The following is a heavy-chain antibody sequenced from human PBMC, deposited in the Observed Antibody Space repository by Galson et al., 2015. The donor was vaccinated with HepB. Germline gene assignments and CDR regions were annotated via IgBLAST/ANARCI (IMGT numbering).Heavy chain of an antibody. D-gene: IGHD2-8*02. Sequence: SVKVSCKASGYKFTNYYLHWVRQAPGQGLEWMGRINSDSGGTNYAQNFQGRVILTRDTSIRTAYMELTRLTSDDTAVYHCARRTGAYHTIDHWGQGTRVTVTS. CDR2: INSDSGGT. J-gene: IGHJ4*02. CDR1: GYKFTNYY. CDR3: ARRTGAYHTIDH. V-gene: IGHV1-2*06.